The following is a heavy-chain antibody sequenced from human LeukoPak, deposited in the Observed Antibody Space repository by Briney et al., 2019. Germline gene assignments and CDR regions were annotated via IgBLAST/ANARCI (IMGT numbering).Heavy chain of an antibody. CDR1: GFTFSSYA. D-gene: IGHD6-19*01. J-gene: IGHJ4*02. CDR2: ISGRGGST. Sequence: GGSLCPSRAVSGFTFSSYAISWVRQAPGKGLEWVSTISGRGGSTYYAHSVKPRFAISRDKSKNTLYLQMNSLRAEDTAVYYCAKRHSSGWWTIDYWGRGPVTLVTV. V-gene: IGHV3-23*01. CDR3: AKRHSSGWWTIDYWG.